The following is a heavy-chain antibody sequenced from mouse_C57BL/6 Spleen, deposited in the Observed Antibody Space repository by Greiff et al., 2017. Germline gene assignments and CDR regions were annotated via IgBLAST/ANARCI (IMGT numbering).Heavy chain of an antibody. CDR3: TRYITTVVDWYFDV. CDR2: IDPETGGT. J-gene: IGHJ1*03. Sequence: VQLQQSGAELVRPGASVTLSCKASGYTFTDYEMHWVKQTPVHGLEWIGAIDPETGGTAYNQKFKGKAILTADKSSSTAYMELRSLTSEDSAVYYCTRYITTVVDWYFDVWGTGTTVTVSS. D-gene: IGHD1-1*01. CDR1: GYTFTDYE. V-gene: IGHV1-15*01.